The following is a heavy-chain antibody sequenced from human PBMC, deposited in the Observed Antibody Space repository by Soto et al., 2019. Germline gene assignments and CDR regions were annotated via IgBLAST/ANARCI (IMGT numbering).Heavy chain of an antibody. J-gene: IGHJ4*02. D-gene: IGHD2-21*02. CDR2: MNPNSGNT. CDR3: ARVGCGGDCYSFDY. V-gene: IGHV1-8*01. Sequence: GASVKVSCKASGCTFTSYDINWVRQATGQGLEWMGWMNPNSGNTGYAQKFQGRVTMTRNTSISTAYMELSSLRSEDTAVYYCARVGCGGDCYSFDYWGQGTLVTVSS. CDR1: GCTFTSYD.